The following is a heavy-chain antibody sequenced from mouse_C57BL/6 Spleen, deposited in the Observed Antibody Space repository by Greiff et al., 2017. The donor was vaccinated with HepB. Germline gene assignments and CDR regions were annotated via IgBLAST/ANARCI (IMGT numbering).Heavy chain of an antibody. CDR3: ARENYYYGSSYADRFAY. D-gene: IGHD1-1*01. CDR1: GYAFSSSW. J-gene: IGHJ3*01. V-gene: IGHV1-82*01. Sequence: QVQLQQSGPELVKPGASVKISCKASGYAFSSSWMNWVKQRPGKGLEWIGRIYPGDGDTNYNGKFKGKATLTADKSSSTAYMQLSSLTSEDSAVYFCARENYYYGSSYADRFAYWGQGTLVTVSA. CDR2: IYPGDGDT.